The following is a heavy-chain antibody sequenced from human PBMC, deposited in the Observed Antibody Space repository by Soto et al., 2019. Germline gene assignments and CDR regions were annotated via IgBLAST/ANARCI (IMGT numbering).Heavy chain of an antibody. CDR1: GSSISSYY. D-gene: IGHD3-10*01. CDR3: ARDLFYYGSGSYSGWFDP. J-gene: IGHJ5*02. CDR2: IYYSGST. Sequence: PSETLPLTGTVSGSSISSYYWSCIQQPPGKGLEWIGYIYYSGSTNYNPSLKSRVTISVDTSKNQFSLKLSSVTAADTAVYYCARDLFYYGSGSYSGWFDPWGQGTLVTVSS. V-gene: IGHV4-59*01.